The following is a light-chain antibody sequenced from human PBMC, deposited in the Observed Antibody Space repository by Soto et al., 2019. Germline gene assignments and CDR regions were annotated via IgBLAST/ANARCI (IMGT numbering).Light chain of an antibody. CDR1: QSVSSSY. CDR3: QQYGSSPPFT. CDR2: GAS. Sequence: EIVLMQSPGTLSLSPGERATLSCRASQSVSSSYLAWYQQKPGQAPRLLIYGASSRATGIPDRFSGSGSETDFTLTISRLEPEDFAVYYCQQYGSSPPFTFGPGTKVDIK. V-gene: IGKV3-20*01. J-gene: IGKJ3*01.